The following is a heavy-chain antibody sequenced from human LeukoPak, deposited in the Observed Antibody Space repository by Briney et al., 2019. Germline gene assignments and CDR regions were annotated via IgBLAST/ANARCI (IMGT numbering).Heavy chain of an antibody. D-gene: IGHD5-18*01. CDR1: GFTFSSYA. V-gene: IGHV3-64*01. CDR3: ARGPAMVIN. CDR2: ISSNGGST. J-gene: IGHJ4*02. Sequence: GGSLRLSCAASGFTFSSYAMHWVRQAPGKGLEYVSAISSNGGSTYYANSVKGRFTISRDNSKNTLYLQMGSLRAEDMAVYFCARGPAMVINWGQGTLVTVSS.